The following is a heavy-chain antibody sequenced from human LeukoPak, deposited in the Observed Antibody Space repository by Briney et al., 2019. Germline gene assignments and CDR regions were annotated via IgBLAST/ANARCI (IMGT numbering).Heavy chain of an antibody. CDR2: ISGSSYHI. D-gene: IGHD1-26*01. CDR3: ASGTIVGARGADN. Sequence: GGSLRLSCAASGFTFSSYAMSWVRQAPGKALEWVSSISGSSYHIYYADSVKGRFTISRDNANNLLYLQMNSLRAEDTAVYYCASGTIVGARGADNWGQGTLVTVSS. CDR1: GFTFSSYA. J-gene: IGHJ4*02. V-gene: IGHV3-21*01.